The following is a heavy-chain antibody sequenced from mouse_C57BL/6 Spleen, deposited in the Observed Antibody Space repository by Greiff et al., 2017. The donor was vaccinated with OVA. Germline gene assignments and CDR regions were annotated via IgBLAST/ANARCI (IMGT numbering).Heavy chain of an antibody. Sequence: QVQLKESGAELAKPGASVKLSCKASGYTFTSYWMYWVKQRPGQGLEWIGYINPSSGYTKYNQKFKDKATLTADKSSSTAYMQLSSLTYEDSAVYYCARSDGYYDWYFDVWGTGTTVTVSS. CDR3: ARSDGYYDWYFDV. V-gene: IGHV1-7*01. D-gene: IGHD2-3*01. J-gene: IGHJ1*03. CDR1: GYTFTSYW. CDR2: INPSSGYT.